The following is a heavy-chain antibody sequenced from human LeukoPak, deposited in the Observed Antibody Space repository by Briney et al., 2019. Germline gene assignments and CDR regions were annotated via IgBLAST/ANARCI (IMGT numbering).Heavy chain of an antibody. J-gene: IGHJ4*02. CDR3: AKASTTVVTPFDY. Sequence: GGSLRLSCAASGFTFSSYEMNWVRQAPGKGLEWVSYISSSGSTIYYADSVKGRFTISRDNSKNTLYLQMNSLRAEDTAVYYCAKASTTVVTPFDYWGQGTLVTVSS. CDR1: GFTFSSYE. CDR2: ISSSGSTI. V-gene: IGHV3-48*03. D-gene: IGHD4-23*01.